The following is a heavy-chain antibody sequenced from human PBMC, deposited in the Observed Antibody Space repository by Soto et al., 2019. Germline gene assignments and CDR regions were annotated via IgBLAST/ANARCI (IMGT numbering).Heavy chain of an antibody. Sequence: GGSLRLSCVASGFTFSSYELNWVRQAPGKGLEWVSYIGSSGNTKYYADSVKGRFTISRDNARNSVYLQMNRLRAEDTAVYYCARVSILTGYGSFYYYGMDVWGQGTTVTVSS. D-gene: IGHD3-9*01. CDR3: ARVSILTGYGSFYYYGMDV. V-gene: IGHV3-48*03. CDR2: IGSSGNTK. J-gene: IGHJ6*02. CDR1: GFTFSSYE.